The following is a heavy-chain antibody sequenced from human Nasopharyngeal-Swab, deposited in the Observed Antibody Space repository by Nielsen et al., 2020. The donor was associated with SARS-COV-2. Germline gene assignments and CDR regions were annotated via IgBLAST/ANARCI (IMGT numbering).Heavy chain of an antibody. CDR1: GFTFDDYA. CDR3: AKLDHFDYYDSSGFDY. D-gene: IGHD3-22*01. CDR2: IRWNSGSI. V-gene: IGHV3-9*01. Sequence: GGSLRLSCAASGFTFDDYAMHWVRQAPGKGLEWVSGIRWNSGSIGYADSVKGRFTIPRDNAKNSLYLQMNSLRAEETALYYCAKLDHFDYYDSSGFDYWGQGTLVTVSS. J-gene: IGHJ4*02.